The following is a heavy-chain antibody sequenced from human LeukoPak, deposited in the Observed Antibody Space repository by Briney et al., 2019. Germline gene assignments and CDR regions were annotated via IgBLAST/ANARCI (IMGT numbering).Heavy chain of an antibody. D-gene: IGHD1-1*01. Sequence: GGSLRLSCAASGFTFSSYEMNWVRQAPGKGLEWVSYISSSGSTRYYADSVKGRFTISRDTAKNSLYLQMNSLRAEDTAVYYCARVHSNNWSRTDYWGQGTLVTVSS. CDR1: GFTFSSYE. J-gene: IGHJ4*02. CDR3: ARVHSNNWSRTDY. V-gene: IGHV3-48*03. CDR2: ISSSGSTR.